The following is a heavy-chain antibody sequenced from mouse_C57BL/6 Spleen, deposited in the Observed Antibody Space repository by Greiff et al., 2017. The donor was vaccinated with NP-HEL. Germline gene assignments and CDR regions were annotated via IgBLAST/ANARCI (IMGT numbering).Heavy chain of an antibody. CDR2: ISSGGSYT. CDR1: GFTFSSYG. V-gene: IGHV5-6*01. CDR3: ARPGSNYWYFDV. D-gene: IGHD2-5*01. Sequence: EVQRVESGGDLVKPGGSLKLSCAASGFTFSSYGMSWVRQTPDKRLEWVATISSGGSYTYYPDSVKGRFTISRDNAKNTLYLQMSSLKSEDTAMYYCARPGSNYWYFDVWGTGTTVTVSS. J-gene: IGHJ1*03.